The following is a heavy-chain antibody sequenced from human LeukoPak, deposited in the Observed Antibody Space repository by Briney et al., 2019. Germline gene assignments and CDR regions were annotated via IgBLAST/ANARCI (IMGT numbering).Heavy chain of an antibody. V-gene: IGHV3-7*05. J-gene: IGHJ3*02. CDR2: IHEDGSDK. Sequence: PGGSLRLSCAVSGFTFSTYSMNWVRQAPGKGLEWVANIHEDGSDKYYVDSVKGRFTISRDNAKNSLYLQMNSLRAEDTALYYCARTLRLGTPRAFDIWGRGTMVTVSS. CDR3: ARTLRLGTPRAFDI. D-gene: IGHD1-14*01. CDR1: GFTFSTYS.